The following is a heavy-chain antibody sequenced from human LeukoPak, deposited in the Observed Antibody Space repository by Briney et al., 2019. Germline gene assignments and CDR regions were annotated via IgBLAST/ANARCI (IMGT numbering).Heavy chain of an antibody. CDR2: ISYSGTT. CDR1: GGSVSSDVSY. J-gene: IGHJ4*02. D-gene: IGHD3-9*01. Sequence: SETLSLTCTVSGGSVSSDVSYWSWIRQTPGKGLEWIGSISYSGTTHYNPSLKSRLTISVDTSKNQFSLRVTSVTAADTAVYYCARGDWFHAYWGQGTLVTVSS. CDR3: ARGDWFHAY. V-gene: IGHV4-30-4*01.